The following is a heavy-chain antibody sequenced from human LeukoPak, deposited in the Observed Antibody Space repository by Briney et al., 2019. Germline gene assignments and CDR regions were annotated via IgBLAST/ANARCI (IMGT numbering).Heavy chain of an antibody. Sequence: WETLFLTCAVSGGSISSSNWWSGVRQPPWEGLVWIGEIHHSLRTNYNPSLKGRVTISVDKSKNHFPLKQSSVTAANTAVYYCAIEQIGLHYCYYWGQGTLDTVPS. J-gene: IGHJ4*02. CDR3: AIEQIGLHYCYY. CDR1: GGSISSSNW. CDR2: IHHSLRT. V-gene: IGHV4-4*02.